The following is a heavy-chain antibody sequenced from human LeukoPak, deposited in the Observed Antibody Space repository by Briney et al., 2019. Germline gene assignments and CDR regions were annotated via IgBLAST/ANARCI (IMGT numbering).Heavy chain of an antibody. CDR2: IYSGGTT. D-gene: IGHD2-15*01. J-gene: IGHJ3*02. V-gene: IGHV3-66*02. CDR3: ARDSSTDAFDI. CDR1: GFTVSRNH. Sequence: GGSLRLSCAASGFTVSRNHMTWVRQAPGKGLEWVSVIYSGGTTYYADTAKGRFTISRDSSKNTLYLQMNGLRTEDTAVYYCARDSSTDAFDIWGQGTMVTVSS.